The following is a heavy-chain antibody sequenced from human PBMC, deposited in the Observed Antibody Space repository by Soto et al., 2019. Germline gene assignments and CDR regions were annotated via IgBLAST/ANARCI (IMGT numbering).Heavy chain of an antibody. CDR2: IYYSGST. D-gene: IGHD3-9*01. J-gene: IGHJ3*02. CDR1: GGSISSYY. CDR3: ARALILTGYYIHDAFDI. V-gene: IGHV4-59*01. Sequence: SEPLSLTCTVSGGSISSYYWSWIRQPPGKGLEWIGYIYYSGSTNYNPSLKSRVTISVDTSKNQFSLKLSSVTAADTAVYYCARALILTGYYIHDAFDIWGQGTMVTVSS.